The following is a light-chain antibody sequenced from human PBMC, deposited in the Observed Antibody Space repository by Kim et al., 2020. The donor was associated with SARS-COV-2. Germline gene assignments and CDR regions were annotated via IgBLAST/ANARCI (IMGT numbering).Light chain of an antibody. CDR1: QRVGDL. CDR3: QRSSWPIT. J-gene: IGKJ5*01. V-gene: IGKV3-11*01. CDR2: DAD. Sequence: SLSPGEGVTFSCRSSQRVGDLLDWYQQRPGQATRLLRYDADKRATGIPTRFSGSGSGTDFTLTVITLAPEDFALYYCQRSSWPITSGQWTLLEIK.